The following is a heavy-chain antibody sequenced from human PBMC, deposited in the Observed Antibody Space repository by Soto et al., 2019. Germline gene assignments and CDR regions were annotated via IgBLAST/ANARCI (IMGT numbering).Heavy chain of an antibody. CDR3: ARGVNMIVVVQRDAPDKYYFDS. Sequence: SETLSLTCAVYGGSFSGYYWSCIRQPPGKGLEWIGEINHSGSTNYNPSLQSRVTISVDTSKNKFSLKLNSVTAADTAVYYCARGVNMIVVVQRDAPDKYYFDSWGQGTLVTVSS. V-gene: IGHV4-34*01. CDR1: GGSFSGYY. J-gene: IGHJ4*02. CDR2: INHSGST. D-gene: IGHD3-22*01.